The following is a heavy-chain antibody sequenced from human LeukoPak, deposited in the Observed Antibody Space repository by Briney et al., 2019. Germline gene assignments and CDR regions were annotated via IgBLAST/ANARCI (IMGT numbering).Heavy chain of an antibody. D-gene: IGHD5-18*01. CDR1: GGSISSGGYY. CDR3: ARVMSGVRYRYGLYFDY. V-gene: IGHV4-31*03. J-gene: IGHJ4*02. CDR2: ICNSGST. Sequence: SQTLSLTCTVSGGSISSGGYYWSWIRQHPGKGLKWIGSICNSGSTYYNPSLKSRVTISVDTSKNQFSLKLSSVTAADTAVYYCARVMSGVRYRYGLYFDYWGQGTLVTVSS.